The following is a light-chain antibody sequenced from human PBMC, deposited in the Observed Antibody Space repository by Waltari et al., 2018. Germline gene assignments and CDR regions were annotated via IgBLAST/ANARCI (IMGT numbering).Light chain of an antibody. V-gene: IGKV1-6*02. J-gene: IGKJ1*01. CDR2: AAP. Sequence: AIQMTQSPSSLSASVGDRVTISCRASQGIGNDLGWYQQKPGTAPKILIYAAPTLQSGVPSRFSGSGSGTDFTLTISSLQPEDFATYYCLQDYKYPRTFGQGTKVEIK. CDR1: QGIGND. CDR3: LQDYKYPRT.